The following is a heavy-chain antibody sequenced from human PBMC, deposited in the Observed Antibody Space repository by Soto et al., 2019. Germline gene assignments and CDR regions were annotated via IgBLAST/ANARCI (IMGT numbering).Heavy chain of an antibody. CDR3: ARTSAGGKYYYAMDV. Sequence: PGESLKISCKGSGYRFTSYWIGWVRQMPGKGLEWMGIIYPGGSDTRYSPSFQGQVTISADKSISTAYLQWSSLKASDTAMYYCARTSAGGKYYYAMDVWGQGTTVTVSS. V-gene: IGHV5-51*01. CDR1: GYRFTSYW. D-gene: IGHD6-13*01. J-gene: IGHJ6*02. CDR2: IYPGGSDT.